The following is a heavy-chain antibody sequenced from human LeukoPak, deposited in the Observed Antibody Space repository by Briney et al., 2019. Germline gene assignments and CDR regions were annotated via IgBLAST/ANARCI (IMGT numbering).Heavy chain of an antibody. Sequence: SQTLSLTCTVSGGSISSGDYYWSWIRQPPGKGLEWIGYIYYSGSTYYNPSLKSRVTISVDTSKNQFSLKLSSVTAADTAVYYCASQSGSYPLPPFDYWGQGTLVTVSS. CDR3: ASQSGSYPLPPFDY. D-gene: IGHD1-26*01. CDR2: IYYSGST. V-gene: IGHV4-30-4*01. J-gene: IGHJ4*02. CDR1: GGSISSGDYY.